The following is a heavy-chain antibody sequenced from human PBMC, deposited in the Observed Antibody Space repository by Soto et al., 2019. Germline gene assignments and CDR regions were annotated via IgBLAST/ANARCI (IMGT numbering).Heavy chain of an antibody. Sequence: PGESLKISCNGSGYIFSSYWIGWVRQMPGKGLEWMGNTHGGDANTTYSPSFEGQVTISTDKSITTAYLQWSSLKASDTAMYYCARRGTYSSGWDYWGQGTLVTVSS. J-gene: IGHJ4*02. D-gene: IGHD6-19*01. CDR1: GYIFSSYW. CDR2: THGGDANT. CDR3: ARRGTYSSGWDY. V-gene: IGHV5-51*01.